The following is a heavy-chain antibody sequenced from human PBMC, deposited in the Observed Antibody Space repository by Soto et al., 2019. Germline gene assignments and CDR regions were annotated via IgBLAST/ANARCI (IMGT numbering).Heavy chain of an antibody. CDR1: GGSIRSGGYS. V-gene: IGHV4-30-2*01. CDR3: PRVPGP. CDR2: IYHSGST. J-gene: IGHJ5*02. Sequence: SETLSLTCAFSGGSIRSGGYSWSWIRQPPGKGLEWIGYIYHSGSTYYNPSLKSRVTISVDRSKNQFSLKLSSVTAADTAVYYCPRVPGPRGQGTLVTGSS.